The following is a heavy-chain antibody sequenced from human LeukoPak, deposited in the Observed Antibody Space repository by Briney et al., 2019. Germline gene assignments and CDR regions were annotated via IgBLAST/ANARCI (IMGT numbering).Heavy chain of an antibody. J-gene: IGHJ5*02. Sequence: PGGSLRLSCAASGFTFGDYYMSWIRQAPGKGLEWISYISRGSTIYYADSVKGRFTISRDNAKNSLYLQMNSLSAEDTAVYYCARVLQGGSSWYGGDNWFDPWGQGTLVTVSS. CDR2: ISRGSTI. V-gene: IGHV3-11*01. CDR3: ARVLQGGSSWYGGDNWFDP. CDR1: GFTFGDYY. D-gene: IGHD6-13*01.